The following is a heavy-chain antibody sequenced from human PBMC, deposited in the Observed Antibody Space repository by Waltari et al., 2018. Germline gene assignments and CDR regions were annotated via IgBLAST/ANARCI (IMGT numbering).Heavy chain of an antibody. CDR1: GFTFRSYA. CDR3: ARDPGGG. Sequence: QVQLVESGGGVVQPGRSLRLSCAASGFTFRSYAMHWVRQAPGKGLEWVAVISYDGSNKYYADSVKGRFTISRDNSKNTLYLQMNSLGAEDTAVYYCARDPGGGWGQGTLVTVSS. CDR2: ISYDGSNK. J-gene: IGHJ4*02. V-gene: IGHV3-30-3*01. D-gene: IGHD3-16*01.